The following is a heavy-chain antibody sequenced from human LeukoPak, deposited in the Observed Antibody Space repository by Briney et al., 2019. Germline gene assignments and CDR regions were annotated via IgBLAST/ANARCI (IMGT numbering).Heavy chain of an antibody. J-gene: IGHJ3*02. D-gene: IGHD3-22*01. CDR1: GGSISSSY. CDR2: IFYSGST. CDR3: ARRDSSGYLDAFDI. Sequence: SETLSLTCTVSGGSISSSYWGWIRQPPGKGLELIGYIFYSGSTNYSPSLKSRVTISVDTSKNQFSLKLSSVTAADTAVYYCARRDSSGYLDAFDIWGQGTMVTVSS. V-gene: IGHV4-59*08.